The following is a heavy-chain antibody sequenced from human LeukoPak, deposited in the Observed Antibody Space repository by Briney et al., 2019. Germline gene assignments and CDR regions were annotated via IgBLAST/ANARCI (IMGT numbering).Heavy chain of an antibody. V-gene: IGHV3-48*02. J-gene: IGHJ4*02. Sequence: PGGSLRLSCAASGFTFNSYSINWVRQAPGKALEWVSYISSSITIYYADSVKGRFTISRDNATNSLYLQMNSLRDEDTAVYYCARGKGASFDYWGQGTLVTVSS. CDR2: ISSSITI. CDR1: GFTFNSYS. CDR3: ARGKGASFDY.